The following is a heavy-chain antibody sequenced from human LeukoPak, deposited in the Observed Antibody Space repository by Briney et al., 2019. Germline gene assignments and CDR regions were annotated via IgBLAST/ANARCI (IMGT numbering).Heavy chain of an antibody. J-gene: IGHJ4*02. D-gene: IGHD4-17*01. CDR3: AGQTTVLYYLDY. V-gene: IGHV3-23*01. Sequence: PGGSLRLSCAASGFTFSSYAMSWVRQAPGKGLEWVSAISGSGGSTYYADSVKGRFTISRDNSKNTLYLQMNSLRAEDTAVYYCAGQTTVLYYLDYWGQGTLVTVSS. CDR1: GFTFSSYA. CDR2: ISGSGGST.